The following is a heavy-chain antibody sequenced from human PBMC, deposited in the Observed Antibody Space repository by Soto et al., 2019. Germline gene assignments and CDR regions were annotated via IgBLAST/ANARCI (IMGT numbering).Heavy chain of an antibody. CDR1: GGSISSGGYY. Sequence: QVQLQESGPGLVKPSQTLSLTCTVSGGSISSGGYYWSWIRQHPGKGLEWIWYIYYSGSTYYNPSLKSRVTISVDTSKNQFSLKLSSVTAADTAVYYCARSLIWSGYYTGTDYWGQGTLVTVSS. D-gene: IGHD3-3*01. CDR3: ARSLIWSGYYTGTDY. CDR2: IYYSGST. J-gene: IGHJ4*02. V-gene: IGHV4-31*03.